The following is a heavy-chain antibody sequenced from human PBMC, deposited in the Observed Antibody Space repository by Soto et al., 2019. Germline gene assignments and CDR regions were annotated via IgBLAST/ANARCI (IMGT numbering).Heavy chain of an antibody. CDR1: GFTFRIYA. D-gene: IGHD3-3*01. Sequence: EVQVLESGGGLVQPGGSLRLSCAASGFTFRIYAMSWVRQAPGKGLEWVSGISGSGGSTNYAVSVKGRFTISRDNSKNTLYLQMNSLGVEDTAVYYCAKAVVSSTNFYSGADCWGQGTLVTVSS. J-gene: IGHJ4*02. CDR2: ISGSGGST. V-gene: IGHV3-23*01. CDR3: AKAVVSSTNFYSGADC.